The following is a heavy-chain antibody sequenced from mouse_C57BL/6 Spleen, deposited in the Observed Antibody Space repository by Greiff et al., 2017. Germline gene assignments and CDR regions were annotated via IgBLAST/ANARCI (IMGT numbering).Heavy chain of an antibody. V-gene: IGHV1-15*01. Sequence: VQLQQSGAELVRPGASVTLSCKASGYTFTDYEMHWVKQTPVHGLEWIGAIDPETGGTAYNQKFKGKAILTADKSSSTAYMELRSLTSEDSAVYYCTRSDLGRGYFDVWGTGTTVTVSS. D-gene: IGHD4-1*01. CDR2: IDPETGGT. J-gene: IGHJ1*03. CDR1: GYTFTDYE. CDR3: TRSDLGRGYFDV.